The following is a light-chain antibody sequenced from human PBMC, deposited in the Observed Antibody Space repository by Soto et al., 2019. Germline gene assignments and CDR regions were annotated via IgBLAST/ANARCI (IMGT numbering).Light chain of an antibody. CDR2: QDT. CDR1: KLGDKY. CDR3: QAWDRSIGV. Sequence: SYELTQPPSVSVSPGQTASITCSGDKLGDKYASWYQQKPGQSPVLVIYQDTKRPSGIPERFSGSNSGNTATLTISGTQAMDEADYYCQAWDRSIGVFGGGTKVTVL. J-gene: IGLJ2*01. V-gene: IGLV3-1*01.